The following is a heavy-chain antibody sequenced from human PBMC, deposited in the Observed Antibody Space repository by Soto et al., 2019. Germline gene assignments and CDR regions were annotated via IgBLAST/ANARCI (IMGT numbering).Heavy chain of an antibody. Sequence: PGGSLRLSCAASGFTFSNAWMSWVRQAPGKGLEWVGRIKSETEGGTTDYDAPVKGRFTISRDDSKNTLFLQMNSLKTEDTAVYYCTTGNGKYCSSDRCYYYYYMDVWGKGTTVTVSS. V-gene: IGHV3-15*01. CDR3: TTGNGKYCSSDRCYYYYYMDV. CDR1: GFTFSNAW. CDR2: IKSETEGGTT. J-gene: IGHJ6*03. D-gene: IGHD2-2*01.